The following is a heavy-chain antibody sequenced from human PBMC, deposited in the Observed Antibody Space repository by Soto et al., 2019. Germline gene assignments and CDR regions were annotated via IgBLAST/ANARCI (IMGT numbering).Heavy chain of an antibody. J-gene: IGHJ4*02. CDR2: IYYSGST. CDR3: ARRNSSGPQPFDY. V-gene: IGHV4-59*08. D-gene: IGHD6-19*01. CDR1: GGSISSYY. Sequence: TLSLTCTVSGGSISSYYWSWIRQPPGKGLEWIGYIYYSGSTNYNPSLKSRVTISVDTSKNQFSLKLSSVTAADTAVYYCARRNSSGPQPFDYWGQGALVTVSS.